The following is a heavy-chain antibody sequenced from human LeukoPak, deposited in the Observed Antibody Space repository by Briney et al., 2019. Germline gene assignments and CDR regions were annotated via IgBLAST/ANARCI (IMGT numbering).Heavy chain of an antibody. CDR3: ARDIGNSGFNLDY. CDR2: MWHDGGRK. J-gene: IGHJ4*02. Sequence: PGRSLRLSCVVSGFTFSTHGFHWVRQAPGKGLEWVSVMWHDGGRKEYADSVRGRFTISRDNSNLYLQMYSLRAEDTAIYYCARDIGNSGFNLDYWGQGTPVTVSS. V-gene: IGHV3-33*01. CDR1: GFTFSTHG. D-gene: IGHD5-12*01.